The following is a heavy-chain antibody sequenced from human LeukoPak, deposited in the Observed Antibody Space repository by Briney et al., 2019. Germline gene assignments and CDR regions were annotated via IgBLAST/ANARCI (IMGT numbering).Heavy chain of an antibody. CDR1: GGSINNHH. CDR3: AGTLYSSSLCY. J-gene: IGHJ4*02. D-gene: IGHD6-19*01. Sequence: PSETLSLTCNVSGGSINNHHWSWIRQPPGKRLEWIAYVAYTGSAVYNPSLKSRVTISVDTSKNQFSLKLKSVTAADTAVYYCAGTLYSSSLCYWGQGTLVTVSS. V-gene: IGHV4-59*11. CDR2: VAYTGSA.